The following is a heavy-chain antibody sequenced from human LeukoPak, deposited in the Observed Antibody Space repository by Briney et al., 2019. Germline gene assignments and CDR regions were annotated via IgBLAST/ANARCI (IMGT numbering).Heavy chain of an antibody. J-gene: IGHJ4*02. D-gene: IGHD5-12*01. CDR1: GDSVSNNDAA. V-gene: IGHV6-1*01. CDR3: VRDTVYNYDY. Sequence: SQTLSLTCAISGDSVSNNDAAWNWIRQSPSRGLEWLGRTYYRSRWYNDYAVSVKSRITINPDTSKNQFSLQLNSVTPEDTALYYCVRDTVYNYDYWGQGTLVTVSS. CDR2: TYYRSRWYN.